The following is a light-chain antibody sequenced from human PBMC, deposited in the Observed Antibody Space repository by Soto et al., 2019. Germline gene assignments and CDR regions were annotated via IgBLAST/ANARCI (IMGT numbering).Light chain of an antibody. V-gene: IGKV3-20*01. CDR2: DAS. J-gene: IGKJ4*01. Sequence: ENVVKQSPGTLSLYPGERATLSCRASQTVRNNYLAWYQQKPGQAPRLLIYDASSRATGIPDRFSGGGSGTDFTLTISRLEPEDFAVYYCQQFSSYPLTFGGRTNVDI. CDR3: QQFSSYPLT. CDR1: QTVRNNY.